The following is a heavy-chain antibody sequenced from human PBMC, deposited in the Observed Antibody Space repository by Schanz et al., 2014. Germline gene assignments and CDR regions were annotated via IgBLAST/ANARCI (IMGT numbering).Heavy chain of an antibody. CDR2: ISDSGDST. Sequence: EVQLLESGGGLVQPGESLRLSCAASGFTFTTYAMTWVRQAPGKGLEWVSDISDSGDSTHYADSVKGRFTISRDNSKNTLYLQMNSLRAEDTAVYYCARVSTWADYYYYGMDVWGQGTTVTVSS. J-gene: IGHJ6*02. CDR1: GFTFTTYA. V-gene: IGHV3-23*01. D-gene: IGHD2-2*01. CDR3: ARVSTWADYYYYGMDV.